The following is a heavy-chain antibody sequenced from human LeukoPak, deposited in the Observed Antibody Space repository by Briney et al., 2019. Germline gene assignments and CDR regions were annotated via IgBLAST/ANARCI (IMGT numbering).Heavy chain of an antibody. D-gene: IGHD3-10*01. CDR1: GGSFSGQY. Sequence: PSETLSLTCAVYGGSFSGQYWGWIRQPPGKGLEWIGEINHGGSISYNASLKSRVTISLDTSKNQFSLKLSSVTAADTAVYYCGGGDYHGWESYANYWGQGTLVTVSS. CDR3: GGGDYHGWESYANY. V-gene: IGHV4-34*01. J-gene: IGHJ4*02. CDR2: INHGGSI.